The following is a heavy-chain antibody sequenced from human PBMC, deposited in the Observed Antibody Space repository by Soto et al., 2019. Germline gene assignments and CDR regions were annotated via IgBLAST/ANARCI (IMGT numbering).Heavy chain of an antibody. CDR2: IYYSGST. Sequence: SETLSLTCTVSGGSISSGDYYWSWIRQPPGKGLEWIGYIYYSGSTYYNPSLKSRVTISVDTSKNQFSLKLSSVTAAATAVYYCARDHYGFWSGHYYGMDVWGQGTTVTVSS. CDR1: GGSISSGDYY. CDR3: ARDHYGFWSGHYYGMDV. D-gene: IGHD3-3*01. J-gene: IGHJ6*02. V-gene: IGHV4-30-4*01.